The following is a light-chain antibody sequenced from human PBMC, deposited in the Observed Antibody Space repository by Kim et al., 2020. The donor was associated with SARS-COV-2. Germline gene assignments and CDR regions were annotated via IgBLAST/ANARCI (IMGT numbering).Light chain of an antibody. CDR2: DAS. CDR3: QQYDTDPTT. CDR1: QSISSW. V-gene: IGKV1-5*01. Sequence: IQMTQSPSTLSASVGDRVTITCRASQSISSWLAWYQQKPGKAPNLLIYDASSLESGVPSRFSGRGSGTEFTLTISSLQPDDFATYYCQQYDTDPTTFGQGTKL. J-gene: IGKJ2*01.